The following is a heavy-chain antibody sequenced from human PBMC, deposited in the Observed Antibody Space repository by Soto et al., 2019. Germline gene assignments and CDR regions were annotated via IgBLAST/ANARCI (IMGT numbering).Heavy chain of an antibody. CDR1: GCSISSYY. Sequence: SETLSLTCTVSGCSISSYYWSWIRQPPGKGLEWIGYIYYSGSTNYNPSLKSRVTISVVTSKNQFSLKLSSVTAADTAVDYGARARRRNSGYDRYYFDYWGQGTLVTVS. V-gene: IGHV4-59*01. CDR2: IYYSGST. J-gene: IGHJ4*02. CDR3: ARARRRNSGYDRYYFDY. D-gene: IGHD5-12*01.